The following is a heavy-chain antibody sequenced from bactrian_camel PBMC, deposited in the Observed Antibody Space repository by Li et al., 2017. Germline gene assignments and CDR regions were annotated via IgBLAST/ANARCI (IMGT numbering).Heavy chain of an antibody. CDR2: IGTDDTT. Sequence: HVQLVVSGGGSVQAGGSLTLSCIASGYTHNCLGWFRQGGKEREGVATIGTDDTTKYAESVKGRFTMSRDRAKNTVYLQMNSLKPDDTAVYYCAADALVTVS. V-gene: IGHV3S53*01. CDR1: GYTHNC. J-gene: IGHJ3*01.